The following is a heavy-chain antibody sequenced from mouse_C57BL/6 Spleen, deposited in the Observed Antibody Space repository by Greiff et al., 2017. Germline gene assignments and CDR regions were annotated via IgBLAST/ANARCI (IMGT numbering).Heavy chain of an antibody. CDR1: GFTFSDYG. CDR2: ISSGSSTI. Sequence: EVHLVESGGGLVKPGGSLKLSCAASGFTFSDYGMHWVRQAPEKGLEWVAYISSGSSTIYYAAPVKGRFTISRDNAKNTLFLQMTSLRSEDTAMYYCARLGGSYFDYWGQGTTLTVSS. D-gene: IGHD1-1*02. J-gene: IGHJ2*01. V-gene: IGHV5-17*01. CDR3: ARLGGSYFDY.